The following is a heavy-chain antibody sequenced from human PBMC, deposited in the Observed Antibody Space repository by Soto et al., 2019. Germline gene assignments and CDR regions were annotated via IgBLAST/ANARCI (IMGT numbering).Heavy chain of an antibody. Sequence: EVQLVESGGGLVQPGGSLRLSCAASGFTFSSYWMHWVRQAPGKGLVWVSRINSDGSSTSYADSVKGRFTISRDNAKNTLDLQMNSLRAEDTAVYYCASVTSGWYPEAYAFDIWGQGKMVTVSS. D-gene: IGHD6-19*01. V-gene: IGHV3-74*01. CDR1: GFTFSSYW. CDR2: INSDGSST. J-gene: IGHJ3*02. CDR3: ASVTSGWYPEAYAFDI.